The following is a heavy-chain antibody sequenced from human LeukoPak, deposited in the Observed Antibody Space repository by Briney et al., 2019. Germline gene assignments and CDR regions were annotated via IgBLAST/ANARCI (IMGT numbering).Heavy chain of an antibody. J-gene: IGHJ4*02. CDR1: GGCISSSSYY. CDR2: IYYSGGT. CDR3: ARLSVDIVASIPFRFDY. D-gene: IGHD5-12*01. V-gene: IGHV4-39*01. Sequence: KPSEPLSLTCTVSGGCISSSSYYWGWIRQPPGKGLEWIGGIYYSGGTYYNPSLKSRVTRSVDTSKNQFSLKLSSVTAADTAVYYCARLSVDIVASIPFRFDYWGQGTLVTVSS.